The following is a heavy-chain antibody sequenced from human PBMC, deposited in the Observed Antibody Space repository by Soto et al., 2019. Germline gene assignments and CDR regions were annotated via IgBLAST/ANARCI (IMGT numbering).Heavy chain of an antibody. D-gene: IGHD7-27*01. Sequence: GGSLRLSCAASGFTFSSYGMHWVRQAPGKGLEWVAVISYDGSNKYYADSVKGRFTISRGNSKNTLYLQMNSLRAEDTAVYYCAKAQHPGYYYYGMDVWGQGTTVTVSS. J-gene: IGHJ6*02. CDR2: ISYDGSNK. CDR1: GFTFSSYG. CDR3: AKAQHPGYYYYGMDV. V-gene: IGHV3-30*18.